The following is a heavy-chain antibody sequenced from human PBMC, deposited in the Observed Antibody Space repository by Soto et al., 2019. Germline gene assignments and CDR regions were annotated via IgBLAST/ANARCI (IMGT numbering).Heavy chain of an antibody. CDR1: GGSISSYY. J-gene: IGHJ5*02. D-gene: IGHD6-19*01. Sequence: SETLSLTCTVSGGSISSYYWSWIRQPPGKGLEWIGYIYYSGSTNYNPSRKSRVTISVDTSKNQFSLKLSSVTAADPAVYYCARATRYSSGWYGWFDPWGQGTLVTVSS. V-gene: IGHV4-59*01. CDR3: ARATRYSSGWYGWFDP. CDR2: IYYSGST.